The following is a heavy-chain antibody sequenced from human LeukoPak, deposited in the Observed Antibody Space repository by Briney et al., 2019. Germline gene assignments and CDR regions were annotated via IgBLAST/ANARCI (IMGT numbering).Heavy chain of an antibody. CDR1: GGSISSSCYY. CDR2: NYYSGST. Sequence: SETLSLTCTLSGGSISSSCYYWGWIRQPPGKGLEWIGSNYYSGSTYYNPSLKSRVTISVDTSKNQFSLKLISVTAAHTAVYYCARHAPSGIAAAGTARSYYYYYGMDVWGQGTTVTVSS. CDR3: ARHAPSGIAAAGTARSYYYYYGMDV. D-gene: IGHD6-13*01. J-gene: IGHJ6*02. V-gene: IGHV4-39*01.